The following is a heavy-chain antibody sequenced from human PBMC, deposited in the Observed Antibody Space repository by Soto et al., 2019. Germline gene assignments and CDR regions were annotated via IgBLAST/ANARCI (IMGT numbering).Heavy chain of an antibody. Sequence: SETLSLTGTVSGGSISSYYWSWIRQPAGKGLEWIGRIYTSGSTNYNPSLKSRVTMSVDTSKNQFSLKLSSVTAADTAVYYCARDVYYYYGSGSRPAGNWFDPWGQGTLVTVSS. D-gene: IGHD3-10*01. CDR2: IYTSGST. CDR1: GGSISSYY. CDR3: ARDVYYYYGSGSRPAGNWFDP. V-gene: IGHV4-4*07. J-gene: IGHJ5*02.